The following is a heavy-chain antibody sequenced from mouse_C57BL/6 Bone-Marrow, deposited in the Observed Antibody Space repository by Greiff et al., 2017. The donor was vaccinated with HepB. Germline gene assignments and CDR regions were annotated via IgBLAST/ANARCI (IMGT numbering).Heavy chain of an antibody. CDR2: ISSGGDYI. Sequence: EVHLVESGEGLVKPGGSLKLSCAASGFTFSSYAMSWVRQTPEKRLEWVAYISSGGDYIYYADTVKGRFTISRDNARNTLYLQMSSLKSEDTAMYYCTRDDYDERDYAMDYWGQGTSVTVSS. CDR1: GFTFSSYA. D-gene: IGHD2-4*01. V-gene: IGHV5-9-1*02. CDR3: TRDDYDERDYAMDY. J-gene: IGHJ4*01.